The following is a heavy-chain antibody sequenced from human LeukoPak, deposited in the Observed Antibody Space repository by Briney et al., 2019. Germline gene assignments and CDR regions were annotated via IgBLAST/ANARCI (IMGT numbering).Heavy chain of an antibody. V-gene: IGHV3-21*01. CDR1: GFTFNTYN. CDR3: ARVYQGGNSDFGY. Sequence: GGSLRLSCAASGFTFNTYNMNWVRQAPGKGLEWVSCISPSSDSIDYADSVKGRFTISRDNARNSLYLQMNSLRAEDTAVYYCARVYQGGNSDFGYWGQGTLVTVSS. J-gene: IGHJ4*02. CDR2: ISPSSDSI. D-gene: IGHD4-23*01.